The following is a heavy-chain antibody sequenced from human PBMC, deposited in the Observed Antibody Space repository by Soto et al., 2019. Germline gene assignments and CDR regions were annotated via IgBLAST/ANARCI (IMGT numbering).Heavy chain of an antibody. CDR1: GDYISSHY. CDR2: VYHSGKT. V-gene: IGHV4-59*08. D-gene: IGHD2-2*01. J-gene: IGHJ2*01. Sequence: QVQLQESGPGLVKPSETLSLTCTVSGDYISSHYWSWIRQPPGKGLEWIGYVYHSGKTHSNPPITSQVTISLDTSKNPISRSLTSVTAADAAVYYCARPKGTRTAVWYFDLWGRGTRVTVSS. CDR3: ARPKGTRTAVWYFDL.